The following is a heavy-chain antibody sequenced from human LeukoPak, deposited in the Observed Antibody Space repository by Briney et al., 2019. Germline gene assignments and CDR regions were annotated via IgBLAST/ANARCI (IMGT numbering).Heavy chain of an antibody. V-gene: IGHV3-7*01. CDR3: ARDTYDILTGYYKWAFDI. CDR2: IKDGGSEK. CDR1: GFTFSDYS. D-gene: IGHD3-9*01. J-gene: IGHJ3*02. Sequence: GGSLRLSCAASGFTFSDYSMTWVRQAPGKGLEWVATIKDGGSEKYYVDSVKGRFTISRDNAGNSVHLQMNSLRAEDTAVYYCARDTYDILTGYYKWAFDIWGQGTMVTVSS.